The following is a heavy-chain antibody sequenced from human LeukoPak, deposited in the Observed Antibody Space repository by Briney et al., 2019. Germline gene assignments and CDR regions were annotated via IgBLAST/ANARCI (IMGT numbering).Heavy chain of an antibody. V-gene: IGHV4-39*01. CDR2: IYYSGST. D-gene: IGHD2-15*01. Sequence: SQTPSLTCTVSGGSISSSSYYWGWIRQPPGKGLEWIGSIYYSGSTYYNPSLKSRVTISVDTSKNQFSLKLSSVTAADTAVYYSARHPLGWRRAFDIWGQGTMVTVSS. CDR3: ARHPLGWRRAFDI. J-gene: IGHJ3*02. CDR1: GGSISSSSYY.